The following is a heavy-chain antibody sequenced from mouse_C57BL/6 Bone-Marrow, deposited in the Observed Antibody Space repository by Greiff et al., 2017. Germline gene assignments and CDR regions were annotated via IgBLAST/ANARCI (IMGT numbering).Heavy chain of an antibody. CDR2: IYPGSGNT. Sequence: VKLQESGAELVRPGASVTLSCKASGYTFTDYYINWVKQRPGQGLEWIARIYPGSGNTYYNEKFKGQATLTAEKSSSTSYMQLSSLTSEDSAVYFCGRRWRLLSYAMDYWGQGTSVTVSS. V-gene: IGHV1-76*01. D-gene: IGHD1-1*01. CDR3: GRRWRLLSYAMDY. CDR1: GYTFTDYY. J-gene: IGHJ4*01.